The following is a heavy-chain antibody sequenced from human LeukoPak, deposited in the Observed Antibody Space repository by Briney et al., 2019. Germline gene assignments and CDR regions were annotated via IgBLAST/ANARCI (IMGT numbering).Heavy chain of an antibody. D-gene: IGHD3-22*01. CDR3: ASYYYDSSGYYYPDY. J-gene: IGHJ4*02. V-gene: IGHV3-33*01. CDR1: GFTFSSYG. CDR2: IWYDGSNK. Sequence: GSLSLSCAASGFTFSSYGMHWVRQAPGKGLEWVAVIWYDGSNKYYADSVKGRFTISRDNSKNTLYLQMNSLRAEDTAVYYCASYYYDSSGYYYPDYWGQGTLVTVSS.